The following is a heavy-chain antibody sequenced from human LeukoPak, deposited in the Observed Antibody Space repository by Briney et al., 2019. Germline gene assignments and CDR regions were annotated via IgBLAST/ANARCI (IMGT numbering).Heavy chain of an antibody. Sequence: GGSLRLSCAASGFTFSSYSMNWVRQAPGKGLEWVSSISSSSSYIYYADSVKGRFTISRDNAKNSLYLQMNSLRAEDTAVYYCARAQWGHSSSPIPPLNWGQGTLVTVSS. D-gene: IGHD6-13*01. V-gene: IGHV3-21*01. CDR1: GFTFSSYS. J-gene: IGHJ4*02. CDR2: ISSSSSYI. CDR3: ARAQWGHSSSPIPPLN.